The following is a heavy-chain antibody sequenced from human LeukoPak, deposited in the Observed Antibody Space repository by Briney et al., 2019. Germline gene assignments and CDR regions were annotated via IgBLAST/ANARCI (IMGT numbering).Heavy chain of an antibody. V-gene: IGHV4-4*07. J-gene: IGHJ2*01. D-gene: IGHD2-2*01. Sequence: PSETLSLTCTVSGGSISTNYWSWIRQPAGKGLEWIGRIYTSGSTNYNPSLKSRVTMSVDTSKNQFSLNLSSVTAADTAVYYCARDALYCSSTSCYRYWYFDLWGRGTLVTVSS. CDR2: IYTSGST. CDR1: GGSISTNY. CDR3: ARDALYCSSTSCYRYWYFDL.